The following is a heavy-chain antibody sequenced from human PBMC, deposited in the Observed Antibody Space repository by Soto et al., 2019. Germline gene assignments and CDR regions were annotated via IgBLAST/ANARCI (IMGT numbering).Heavy chain of an antibody. D-gene: IGHD3-10*01. Sequence: SETLSLTCAVYGGSFSGYYWSWIRQPPGKGLEWIGEINHSGSTNYNPSLKSRVTISVDTSKNQFSLKLSSVTAADTAVYYCARERRATMVRGVMVWGQGTLVT. CDR3: ARERRATMVRGVMV. CDR2: INHSGST. J-gene: IGHJ4*02. CDR1: GGSFSGYY. V-gene: IGHV4-34*01.